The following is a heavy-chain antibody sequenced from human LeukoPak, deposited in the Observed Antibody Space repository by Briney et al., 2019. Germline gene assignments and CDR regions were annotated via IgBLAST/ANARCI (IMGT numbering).Heavy chain of an antibody. CDR2: IIPIFGTT. V-gene: IGHV1-69*05. CDR3: ARGDCSSPACYTENNWFDP. Sequence: ASVKVSCKASEGTFNTYKINWVRQAPGQGLEWMGDIIPIFGTTTYSQKFQGRVTITTDASTSTAYMELTSLTSEDTAVYYCARGDCSSPACYTENNWFDPWGQGTLVTVSS. J-gene: IGHJ5*02. D-gene: IGHD2-2*02. CDR1: EGTFNTYK.